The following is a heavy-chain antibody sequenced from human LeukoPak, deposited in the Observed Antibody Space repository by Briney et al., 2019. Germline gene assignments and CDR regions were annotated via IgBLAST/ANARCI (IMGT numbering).Heavy chain of an antibody. J-gene: IGHJ3*02. CDR2: VSGSGGST. CDR3: AKDGGYDGSGYYYGAFDI. V-gene: IGHV3-23*01. D-gene: IGHD3-22*01. Sequence: PGGSLRLSCAASGFTFSSYAMSWVRQAPGKGLEWVSAVSGSGGSTYYADSVKGRFTISRDNSKNTLYLQMNSLRAEDTAVYYCAKDGGYDGSGYYYGAFDIWGQGTMVTVSS. CDR1: GFTFSSYA.